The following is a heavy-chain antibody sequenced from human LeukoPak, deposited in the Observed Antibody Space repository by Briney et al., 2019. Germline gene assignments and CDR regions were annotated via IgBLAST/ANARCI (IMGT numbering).Heavy chain of an antibody. Sequence: GGSLRLSCAASGFTFSRYWMSWVRQAPGKGLEWVANIKEGGSEKYYMDSVKGRFTISRDNAKNSLYLQMNSLRAEDTAVYYCASVNLVPAAISFASMAWGQGTLVTVSS. D-gene: IGHD2-2*01. CDR1: GFTFSRYW. J-gene: IGHJ5*02. CDR2: IKEGGSEK. V-gene: IGHV3-7*02. CDR3: ASVNLVPAAISFASMA.